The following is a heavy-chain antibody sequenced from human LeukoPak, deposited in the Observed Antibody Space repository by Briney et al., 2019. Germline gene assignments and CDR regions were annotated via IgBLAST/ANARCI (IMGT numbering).Heavy chain of an antibody. CDR2: INPNSGGT. CDR3: ARTPYYDFWSGYYSASFDP. Sequence: ASVKVSCKASGYTFTGYYMHWVRQAPGQGLEWMGWINPNSGGTNYAQNFQGRVTMTRDTSISTAYMELSRLRSDDTAVYYCARTPYYDFWSGYYSASFDPWGQGTLVTVSS. D-gene: IGHD3-3*01. J-gene: IGHJ5*02. V-gene: IGHV1-2*02. CDR1: GYTFTGYY.